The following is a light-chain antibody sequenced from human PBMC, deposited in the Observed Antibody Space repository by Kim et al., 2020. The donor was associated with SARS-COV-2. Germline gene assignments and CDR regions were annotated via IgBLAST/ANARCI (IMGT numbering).Light chain of an antibody. J-gene: IGLJ2*01. CDR1: SSNIGSNT. Sequence: QRVTISCSGSSSNIGSNTVNWYQQLPGTAPKLLIYSNNQRPSGVPDRFSGSKSGTSASLAISGLQSEDEADYYCAAWDDSLNGQVVFGGGTQPTVL. V-gene: IGLV1-44*01. CDR3: AAWDDSLNGQVV. CDR2: SNN.